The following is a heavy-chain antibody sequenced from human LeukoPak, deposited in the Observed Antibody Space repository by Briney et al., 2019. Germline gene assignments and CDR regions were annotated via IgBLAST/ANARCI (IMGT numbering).Heavy chain of an antibody. CDR1: GYTFTIYY. J-gene: IGHJ4*02. CDR3: ARAYRSGWSKSKFDY. CDR2: INPSGGST. Sequence: ASVKVSCKASGYTFTIYYMHWVRQAPGQGLEWMGIINPSGGSTSYAQKFQGRVTMTRDTSTSTVYMELSSLRSEDTAVYYCARAYRSGWSKSKFDYWGQGTLVTVYS. D-gene: IGHD6-19*01. V-gene: IGHV1-46*01.